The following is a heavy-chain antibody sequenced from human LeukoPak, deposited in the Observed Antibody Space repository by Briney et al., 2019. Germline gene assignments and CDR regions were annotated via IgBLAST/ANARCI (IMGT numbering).Heavy chain of an antibody. CDR2: INHSGST. Sequence: SETLSLTCAVYGGSFSGYYWSWIRQPPGKGLEWIGEINHSGSTNYNPSLKSRVTISVDTSKNQFSLKLSSVTAADTAVYYCARGGTTYYGSGRYWFDPWGQGTLVTVSS. D-gene: IGHD3-10*01. J-gene: IGHJ5*02. CDR3: ARGGTTYYGSGRYWFDP. V-gene: IGHV4-34*01. CDR1: GGSFSGYY.